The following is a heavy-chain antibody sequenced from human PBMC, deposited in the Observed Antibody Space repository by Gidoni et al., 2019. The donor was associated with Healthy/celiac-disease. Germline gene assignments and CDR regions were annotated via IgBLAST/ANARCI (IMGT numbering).Heavy chain of an antibody. CDR3: ARGRSYYYDSSGYFVN. V-gene: IGHV5-10-1*03. CDR1: GYSFTTYW. J-gene: IGHJ4*02. D-gene: IGHD3-22*01. CDR2: IDPSDSYT. Sequence: EVQLVQSGAAVKKPGESLRISCKGSGYSFTTYWISWVRQMPGKGLEWMGRIDPSDSYTKYSPSFQGHVTISADKSINTAYLQWSSLKASDTAMYYCARGRSYYYDSSGYFVNWGQGTLVTVSS.